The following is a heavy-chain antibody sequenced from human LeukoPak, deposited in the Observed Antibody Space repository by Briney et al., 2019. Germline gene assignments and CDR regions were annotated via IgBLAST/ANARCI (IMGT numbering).Heavy chain of an antibody. CDR3: ARHISSGGTYAHFDY. Sequence: SETLSLTCTVSGGSTSSYYWSWIRQPPGKGLEWIGYIHYNGITNYNPSLKTRVTMSLDTSKNQVSLNLNSVTAADTAVYYCARHISSGGTYAHFDYWGQGTLVTVSS. CDR1: GGSTSSYY. CDR2: IHYNGIT. D-gene: IGHD1-26*01. J-gene: IGHJ4*02. V-gene: IGHV4-59*08.